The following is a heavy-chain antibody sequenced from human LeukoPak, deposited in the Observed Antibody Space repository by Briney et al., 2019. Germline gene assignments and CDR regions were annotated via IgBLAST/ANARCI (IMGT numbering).Heavy chain of an antibody. V-gene: IGHV3-48*03. D-gene: IGHD1-26*01. CDR2: ISSSGSTI. CDR3: ARLGWELIDY. Sequence: GGSLRLSCAAPGFTFSSYEMNWVRQAPGKGLEWVSYISSSGSTIYYADSVKGRFTISRDNAKNSLYLQMNSLRAEDTAVYYCARLGWELIDYWGQGTLVTVSS. CDR1: GFTFSSYE. J-gene: IGHJ4*02.